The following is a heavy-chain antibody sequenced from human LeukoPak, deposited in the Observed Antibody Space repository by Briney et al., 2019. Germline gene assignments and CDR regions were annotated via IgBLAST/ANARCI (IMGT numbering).Heavy chain of an antibody. CDR2: ISAYNGNT. J-gene: IGHJ5*02. V-gene: IGHV1-18*01. CDR1: GYTLTNYA. Sequence: GASVKVSCKAAGYTLTNYAISWVRQAPGQGLEWMGWISAYNGNTNYAQKLQGRVTMTTDTSTSTAYMELRSLRSDDTAVYYCARDLGSSATSTNWFDPWGQGTLVTVSS. CDR3: ARDLGSSATSTNWFDP. D-gene: IGHD6-6*01.